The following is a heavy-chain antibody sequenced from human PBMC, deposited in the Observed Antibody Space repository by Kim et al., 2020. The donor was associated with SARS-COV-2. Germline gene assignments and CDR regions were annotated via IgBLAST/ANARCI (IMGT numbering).Heavy chain of an antibody. D-gene: IGHD2-21*01. CDR2: INANSGGT. V-gene: IGHV1-2*02. CDR1: GYTFTDYY. CDR3: ARGRGVVDNHGRLFDY. Sequence: ASVKVSCKASGYTFTDYYMHWVRQAPGQGLEWMGWINANSGGTNYAQKFQGRVTMTRDTSISAAYMELRSLRSDDAAVYYCARGRGVVDNHGRLFDYWGQGTLVTVSS. J-gene: IGHJ4*02.